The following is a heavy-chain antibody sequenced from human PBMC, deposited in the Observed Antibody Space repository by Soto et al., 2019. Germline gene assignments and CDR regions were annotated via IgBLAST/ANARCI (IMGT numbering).Heavy chain of an antibody. CDR2: IYYSGST. CDR1: GDSISSYY. Sequence: PSETLSLTCTVSGDSISSYYWSWIRQPPGKGLEWIGYIYYSGSTNYNPSLKSRVTISVDTSKNQFSLNLSSVTAADTAVYYCARVVVPAAMWDDYYYYMDVWGKGTTVTVSS. D-gene: IGHD2-2*01. V-gene: IGHV4-59*01. CDR3: ARVVVPAAMWDDYYYYMDV. J-gene: IGHJ6*03.